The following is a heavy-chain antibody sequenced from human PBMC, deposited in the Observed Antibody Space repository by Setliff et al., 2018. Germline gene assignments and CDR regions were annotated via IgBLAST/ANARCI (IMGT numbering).Heavy chain of an antibody. CDR3: ARQPSSGAYYNPRPYYFDS. D-gene: IGHD3-10*01. Sequence: SETLSLTCTVSGGSISSYYWSWIRQPPGKGLEWIGYIYYSGSTNYNPSLKGRVTISVDTSKNQFSLKLSSVTAADTAVYYCARQPSSGAYYNPRPYYFDSWGQGTLVTVSS. CDR1: GGSISSYY. CDR2: IYYSGST. V-gene: IGHV4-59*01. J-gene: IGHJ4*02.